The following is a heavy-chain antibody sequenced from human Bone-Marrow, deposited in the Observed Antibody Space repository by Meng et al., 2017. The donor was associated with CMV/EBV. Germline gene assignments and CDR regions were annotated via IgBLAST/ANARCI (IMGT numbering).Heavy chain of an antibody. Sequence: GGSLRPSCEASGFRVTDYWMHWVRQAQGKGLEWISRINYANIAGTTTDYADSVKGRFTITRDNAKNTLYLQMNSLRAEDTAVYYCAKGGCLAYYDFWRGYPNFDYWGQGTLVTVSS. D-gene: IGHD3-3*01. V-gene: IGHV3-74*01. CDR2: INYANIAGTTT. CDR3: AKGGCLAYYDFWRGYPNFDY. J-gene: IGHJ4*02. CDR1: GFRVTDYW.